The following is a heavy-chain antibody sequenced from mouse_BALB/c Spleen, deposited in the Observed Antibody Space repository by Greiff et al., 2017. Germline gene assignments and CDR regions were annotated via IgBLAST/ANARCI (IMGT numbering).Heavy chain of an antibody. CDR3: ARDVGTTGDY. V-gene: IGHV5-4*02. CDR1: GFTFSDYY. Sequence: EVKLVESGGGLVKPGGSLKLSCAASGFTFSDYYMYWVRQTPEKRLEWVATISDGGSYTYYPDSVKGRFTISRDNAKNNLYLQMSSLKSEDTAMYYCARDVGTTGDYGGQGTTLTVSS. CDR2: ISDGGSYT. D-gene: IGHD1-1*01. J-gene: IGHJ2*01.